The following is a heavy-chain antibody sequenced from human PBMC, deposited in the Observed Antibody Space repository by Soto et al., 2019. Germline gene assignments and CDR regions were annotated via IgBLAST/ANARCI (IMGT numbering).Heavy chain of an antibody. CDR1: GYTFTSYG. Sequence: ASVKVSCKASGYTFTSYGISWVRQAPGQGLEWMGWISAYNGNTNYAQKLQGRVTMTTDTSTSTAYMELRSLRSDDTAVYYCARGIAAAETSLGYYYYGMDVWGQGTTVTVSS. D-gene: IGHD6-13*01. CDR3: ARGIAAAETSLGYYYYGMDV. CDR2: ISAYNGNT. J-gene: IGHJ6*02. V-gene: IGHV1-18*01.